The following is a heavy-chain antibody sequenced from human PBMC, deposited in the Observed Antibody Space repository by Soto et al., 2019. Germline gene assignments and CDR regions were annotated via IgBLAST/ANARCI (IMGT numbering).Heavy chain of an antibody. V-gene: IGHV4-59*01. Sequence: SETLSLTCTVSGGSISSYYWSWIRQPPWKGLEWIGYIYYSGSTNYNPSLKSRVTISVDTSKNQFSLKLSSVTAADTAVYYCARGRQYSSSTSYYMDVWGKGTTVTVSS. J-gene: IGHJ6*03. CDR2: IYYSGST. CDR1: GGSISSYY. D-gene: IGHD6-6*01. CDR3: ARGRQYSSSTSYYMDV.